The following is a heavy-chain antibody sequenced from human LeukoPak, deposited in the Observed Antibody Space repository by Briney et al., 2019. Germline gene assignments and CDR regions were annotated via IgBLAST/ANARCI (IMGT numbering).Heavy chain of an antibody. CDR2: INHSGST. CDR1: GGSFSGYF. D-gene: IGHD2-2*01. J-gene: IGHJ6*03. V-gene: IGHV4-34*01. Sequence: PSETLSLTCAVYGGSFSGYFWSWIRQPPGKGLEWIGEINHSGSTNYNPSPKSRVTISVDTSKNQFSLKLSSVTAADTAVYYCARGGVVPAANVDYYYYMDVWGKGTTVTVSS. CDR3: ARGGVVPAANVDYYYYMDV.